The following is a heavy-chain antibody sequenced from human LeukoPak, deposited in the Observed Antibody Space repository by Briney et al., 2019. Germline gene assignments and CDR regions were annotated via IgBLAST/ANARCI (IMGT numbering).Heavy chain of an antibody. CDR1: GYIFTDYY. D-gene: IGHD2-2*01. CDR2: INPNSGGT. J-gene: IGHJ4*02. CDR3: ARAISRSYYDY. V-gene: IGHV1-2*02. Sequence: ASVTVSCKASGYIFTDYYMHWVRQAPGQGLEWMGWINPNSGGTNYAQKFQGRVTMTRDTSISTAYMELSRLRSDDAAVYYCARAISRSYYDYWGQGTLVAVSS.